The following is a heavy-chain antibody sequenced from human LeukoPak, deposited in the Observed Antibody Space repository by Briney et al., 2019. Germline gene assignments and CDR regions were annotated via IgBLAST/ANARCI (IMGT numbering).Heavy chain of an antibody. J-gene: IGHJ5*02. Sequence: SVTVSCTASGGTFSSYAISWVRPAPGQGLEWMGGIIPIFGTANYAQKFQGRVTITADESTSTAYMELSSLRSEDTAVYYCARDHNGDYTNWFDPWGQGTLVTVSS. D-gene: IGHD4-17*01. CDR1: GGTFSSYA. CDR2: IIPIFGTA. V-gene: IGHV1-69*13. CDR3: ARDHNGDYTNWFDP.